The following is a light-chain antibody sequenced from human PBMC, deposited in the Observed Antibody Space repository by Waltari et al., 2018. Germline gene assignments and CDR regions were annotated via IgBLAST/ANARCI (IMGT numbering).Light chain of an antibody. V-gene: IGKV2-30*02. Sequence: DVVMTHSPLSLPVTLGQPASISCKSSQSLVHSDGTTCLAWLQQRPGQSPRPLIYKVSNREAGCPDRFSASWSGTDFTLKSSRVEAEDVGGYYCMQGTHWPLTFGGGTKVEIK. J-gene: IGKJ4*01. CDR3: MQGTHWPLT. CDR1: QSLVHSDGTTC. CDR2: KVS.